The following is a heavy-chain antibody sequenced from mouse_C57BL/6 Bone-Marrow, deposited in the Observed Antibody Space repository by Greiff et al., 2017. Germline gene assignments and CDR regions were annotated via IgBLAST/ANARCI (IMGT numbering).Heavy chain of an antibody. CDR3: ARGTTVVSFDY. CDR1: GYTFTSYG. D-gene: IGHD1-1*01. V-gene: IGHV1-81*01. Sequence: VKLQESGAELARPGASVKLSCKASGYTFTSYGISWVKQRTGQGLEWIGEIYPRSGNTYYNEKFKGKATLTADKSSSTAYMELRSLTSEDSAVYFCARGTTVVSFDYWGQGTTLTVSS. J-gene: IGHJ2*01. CDR2: IYPRSGNT.